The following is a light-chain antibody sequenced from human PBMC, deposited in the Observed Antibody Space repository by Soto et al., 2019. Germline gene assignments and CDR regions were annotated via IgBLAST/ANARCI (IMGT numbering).Light chain of an antibody. CDR1: SSNIGAGYD. Sequence: QPVLTQPPSVSGAPGQRVTISCTGSSSNIGAGYDVHWYQQVPGTAPKLLIYANRNRPAGVPDRFSASKSDTSASLAITGLQAEDEADYYRQSYDSSPSGYVFGTGTKLTVL. CDR2: ANR. V-gene: IGLV1-40*01. CDR3: QSYDSSPSGYV. J-gene: IGLJ1*01.